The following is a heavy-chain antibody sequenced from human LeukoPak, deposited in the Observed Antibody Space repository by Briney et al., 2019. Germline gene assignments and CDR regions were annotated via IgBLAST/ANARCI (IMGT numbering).Heavy chain of an antibody. Sequence: GASVTVSCKASGYTFTAYYMHWVRQAPGQGLEWMGWINPNSGGTNYAQKFQGRVTMTRDTSISTAYMELRSLRSDDTAVYYCARDGSVAGSWFDPWGQGTLVTVSS. D-gene: IGHD6-19*01. CDR2: INPNSGGT. CDR1: GYTFTAYY. J-gene: IGHJ5*02. V-gene: IGHV1-2*02. CDR3: ARDGSVAGSWFDP.